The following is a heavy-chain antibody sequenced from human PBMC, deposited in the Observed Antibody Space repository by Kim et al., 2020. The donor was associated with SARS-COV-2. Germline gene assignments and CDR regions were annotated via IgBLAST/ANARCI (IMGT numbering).Heavy chain of an antibody. CDR3: ASLTSNFQNYYDSSGTSDAFDI. J-gene: IGHJ3*02. Sequence: GGSLRLSCAASGFTFSSYGMHWVRQAPGKGLEWVAVIWYDGSNKYYADSVKGRFTISRDNSKNTLYLQMNSLRAEDTAVYYCASLTSNFQNYYDSSGTSDAFDIWGQGTMVTVSS. CDR2: IWYDGSNK. CDR1: GFTFSSYG. V-gene: IGHV3-33*01. D-gene: IGHD3-22*01.